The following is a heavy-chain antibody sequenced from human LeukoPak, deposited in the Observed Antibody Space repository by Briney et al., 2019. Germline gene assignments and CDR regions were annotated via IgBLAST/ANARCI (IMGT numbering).Heavy chain of an antibody. CDR3: ARQGGYCSGGSCYSKYYFDY. Sequence: SETLSLTCTVSGGSISSSSYYWSWIRQPPGKGLEWIGYIYYSGTTNYNPSLKSRVTISVDTSKNQFSLKLSSVTAADTAEYYCARQGGYCSGGSCYSKYYFDYWGQGTLVTVSS. D-gene: IGHD2-15*01. CDR2: IYYSGTT. J-gene: IGHJ4*02. CDR1: GGSISSSSYY. V-gene: IGHV4-61*05.